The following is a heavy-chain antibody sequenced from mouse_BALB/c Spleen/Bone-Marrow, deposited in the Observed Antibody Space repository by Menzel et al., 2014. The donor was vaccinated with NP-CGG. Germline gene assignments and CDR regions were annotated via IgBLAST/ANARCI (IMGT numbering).Heavy chain of an antibody. Sequence: EVKVEESGPSLVKPSQTLSLTCSVTGDSITSGYWNWIRKFPGNKLEYMGYISYSGSTYYNPSLKSRISITRDTSRNXYYLQLNSVTTEDTATYYCARGGGSSYNYAMDYWGQGTSVTVSS. D-gene: IGHD1-1*01. CDR3: ARGGGSSYNYAMDY. CDR1: GDSITSGY. J-gene: IGHJ4*01. CDR2: ISYSGST. V-gene: IGHV3-8*02.